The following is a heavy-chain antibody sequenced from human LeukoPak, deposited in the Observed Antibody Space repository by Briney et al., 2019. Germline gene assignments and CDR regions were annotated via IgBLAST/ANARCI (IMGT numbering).Heavy chain of an antibody. V-gene: IGHV4-30-4*08. J-gene: IGHJ4*02. D-gene: IGHD3-22*01. CDR1: GGSISSGDYY. CDR2: IYYSGST. Sequence: SQTLSLTCTVSGGSISSGDYYWSWIRQHPRNGLEWIGYIYYSGSTYYNPSLKSRVTISVDTSKNQFSLKLSSVTAADTAVYYCARDYYDSSGYYYIPFDYWGQGTLVTVSS. CDR3: ARDYYDSSGYYYIPFDY.